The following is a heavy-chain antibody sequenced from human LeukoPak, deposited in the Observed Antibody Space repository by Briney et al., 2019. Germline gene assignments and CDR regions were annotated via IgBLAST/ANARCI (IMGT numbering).Heavy chain of an antibody. Sequence: PGGSLRLSFTASGFTFSNAWMTWVRQAPRKGLEWVGRVKRKIDGETTDYAAAVKGRFAISRDDSKNTVYLQMNSLKTEDTPLYYCTTDSAAYWGQGTLVTVSS. CDR2: VKRKIDGETT. J-gene: IGHJ4*02. CDR1: GFTFSNAW. V-gene: IGHV3-15*01. CDR3: TTDSAAY.